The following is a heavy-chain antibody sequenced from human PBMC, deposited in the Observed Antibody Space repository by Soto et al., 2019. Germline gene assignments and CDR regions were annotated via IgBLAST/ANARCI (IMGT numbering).Heavy chain of an antibody. D-gene: IGHD5-18*01. CDR2: INHSGST. V-gene: IGHV4-34*01. Sequence: QVQLQQWGAGLLKPSETLSLTCAVYGGSFSGYYWSWIRQPPGKGLEWIGEINHSGSTNYNPSLKSRVTISVDTSKNQFSLKLSSVTAADTAVCYCARGLRGYSYGYTYWGQGTLVTVSS. CDR1: GGSFSGYY. J-gene: IGHJ4*02. CDR3: ARGLRGYSYGYTY.